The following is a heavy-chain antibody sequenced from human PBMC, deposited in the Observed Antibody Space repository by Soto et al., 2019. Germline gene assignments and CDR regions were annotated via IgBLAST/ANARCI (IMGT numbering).Heavy chain of an antibody. CDR1: GYTFTTYA. V-gene: IGHV1-3*01. CDR2: INPGNSNT. D-gene: IGHD4-17*01. CDR3: ARGHGDYGRLDP. J-gene: IGHJ5*02. Sequence: GASVKVSCKASGYTFTTYAVHWVRQAPGQRPEWMGWINPGNSNTKYSQNFQGRVTITRDTSASTAYMELSSLRSEDTAVYYCARGHGDYGRLDPWGQGTLVTVSS.